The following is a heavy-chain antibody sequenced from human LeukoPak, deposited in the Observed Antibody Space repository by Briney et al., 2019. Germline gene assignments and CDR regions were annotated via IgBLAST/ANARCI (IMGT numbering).Heavy chain of an antibody. Sequence: GGPRRPSCVASGFILNDYGMTWVAQAPGRGREWFSGLNGNGGTSGYAESVKGRFTISRDNSKNTMYMQMNSLRAEDTAVYYCARAGGGPTTLYWYFDIWGRGTLVTVSS. D-gene: IGHD1-7*01. J-gene: IGHJ2*01. CDR1: GFILNDYG. V-gene: IGHV3-20*04. CDR2: LNGNGGTS. CDR3: ARAGGGPTTLYWYFDI.